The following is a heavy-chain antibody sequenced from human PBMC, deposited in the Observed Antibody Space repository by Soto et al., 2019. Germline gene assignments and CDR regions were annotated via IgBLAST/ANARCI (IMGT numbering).Heavy chain of an antibody. J-gene: IGHJ6*02. CDR3: ARVVVRGVINPNYYYGMDV. CDR1: GYTFTNYW. CDR2: IYPGDSDT. Sequence: PGESLKISCKGSGYTFTNYWIGWVRQMPGKGLEWVGIIYPGDSDTRYSPSFQGQVTISADKSISTAYLQWSSLKASDTAMYYCARVVVRGVINPNYYYGMDVWGQGATVTVSS. V-gene: IGHV5-51*01. D-gene: IGHD3-10*01.